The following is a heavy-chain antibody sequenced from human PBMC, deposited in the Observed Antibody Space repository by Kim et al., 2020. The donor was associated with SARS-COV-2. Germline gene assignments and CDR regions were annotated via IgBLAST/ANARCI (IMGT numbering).Heavy chain of an antibody. CDR3: AGGRGGSYLWGFDY. V-gene: IGHV3-30*01. D-gene: IGHD1-26*01. Sequence: ADSVEGRFPIAGDNAKNTLYLQMNGRRVEDTAVYYCAGGRGGSYLWGFDYWGQGTLVTVSS. J-gene: IGHJ4*02.